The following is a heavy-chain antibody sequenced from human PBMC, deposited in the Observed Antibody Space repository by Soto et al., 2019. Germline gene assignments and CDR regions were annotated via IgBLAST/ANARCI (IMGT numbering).Heavy chain of an antibody. D-gene: IGHD6-13*01. CDR3: ARDSREAADFDY. J-gene: IGHJ4*02. Sequence: GGSLRLSCAASGFTFSNYEMHWVRQAPGKGLEYVSGISNNGAHTDYAKSVKGRFTISRDNSENTLYLQMGSLRAEDMGVYYCARDSREAADFDYWGQGSLVTVSS. V-gene: IGHV3-64*01. CDR2: ISNNGAHT. CDR1: GFTFSNYE.